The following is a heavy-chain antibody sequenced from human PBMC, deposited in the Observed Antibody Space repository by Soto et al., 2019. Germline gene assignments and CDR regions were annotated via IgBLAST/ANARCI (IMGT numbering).Heavy chain of an antibody. V-gene: IGHV1-46*03. J-gene: IGHJ4*02. CDR2: INPGDGST. Sequence: ASVKVSCKASGYTFTSYYMHWVRQAPGQGLEWMGIINPGDGSTRFAQKFQGRLTMTSDASTSTVYMELSSLRSEDTAVYYCARSYVTSRPLDYWGQGTQVTVSS. CDR3: ARSYVTSRPLDY. D-gene: IGHD6-6*01. CDR1: GYTFTSYY.